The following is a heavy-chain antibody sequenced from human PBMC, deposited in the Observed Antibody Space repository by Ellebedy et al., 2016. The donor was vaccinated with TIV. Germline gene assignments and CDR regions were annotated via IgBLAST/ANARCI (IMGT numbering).Heavy chain of an antibody. CDR1: GFIFTRYE. CDR3: AKAGPVGHLGSTDY. CDR2: IRFDGRNK. Sequence: PGGSLRLSCVASGFIFTRYEMYCVPQAPGKGLEWVASIRFDGRNKYYADSVKGRLTISRDNSENTLYLQMHSLRAEDTAFYYCAKAGPVGHLGSTDYWGQGTLVTVSS. D-gene: IGHD1-26*01. V-gene: IGHV3-30*02. J-gene: IGHJ4*02.